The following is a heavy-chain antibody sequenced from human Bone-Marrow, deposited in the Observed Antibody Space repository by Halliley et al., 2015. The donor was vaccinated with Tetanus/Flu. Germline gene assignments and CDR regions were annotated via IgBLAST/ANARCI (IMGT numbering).Heavy chain of an antibody. CDR1: GYSISSGYY. CDR2: IYHSGTT. CDR3: AREEPDGFDI. J-gene: IGHJ3*02. Sequence: TLSLTCVVSGYSISSGYYWAWFRQHPGKGPGWIGIIYHSGTTYYNPSLESRLTLSIDTSKNQFSLNLNSVTAADTAVYYCAREEPDGFDIWGQGTMVTVSS. V-gene: IGHV4-38-2*02.